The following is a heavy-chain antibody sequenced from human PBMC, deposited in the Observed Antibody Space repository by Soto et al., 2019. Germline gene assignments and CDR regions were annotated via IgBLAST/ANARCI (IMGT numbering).Heavy chain of an antibody. CDR1: GGSFSGYY. J-gene: IGHJ3*02. Sequence: SETLSLTCAVYGGSFSGYYWSWIRQPPGKGLEWIGEINHSGSTNYNPSLKSRVTISVDTSKNQFSLKLSSVTAADTAVYYCAIHPYNGNTRRAFDIWGQGTMVTVSS. CDR3: AIHPYNGNTRRAFDI. CDR2: INHSGST. V-gene: IGHV4-34*01. D-gene: IGHD1-26*01.